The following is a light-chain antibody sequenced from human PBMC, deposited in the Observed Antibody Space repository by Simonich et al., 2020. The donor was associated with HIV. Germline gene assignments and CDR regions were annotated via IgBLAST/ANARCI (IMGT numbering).Light chain of an antibody. CDR3: QQYNSYST. CDR2: KAS. V-gene: IGKV1-5*03. Sequence: DIQMTQCPSTLSASVGDRVTITCRASQSISSWLAWYQQKPGKAPKLLLYKASSLESGVPSRFSGSGSGTEFTLTISSLQPDDFATYYCQQYNSYSTFGQGTKVEIK. J-gene: IGKJ1*01. CDR1: QSISSW.